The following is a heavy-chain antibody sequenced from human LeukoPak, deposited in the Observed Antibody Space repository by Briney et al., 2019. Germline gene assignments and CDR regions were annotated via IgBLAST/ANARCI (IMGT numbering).Heavy chain of an antibody. Sequence: GGSLRLSCAASGFTFSSYAMSWVRQAPGKGLEWVSSISSSSSYIYYADSVKGRFTISRDNAKNSLYLQMNSLRAEDTAVYYCARGGRSGSYLDAFDIWGQGTMVTVSS. J-gene: IGHJ3*02. CDR2: ISSSSSYI. D-gene: IGHD1-26*01. CDR1: GFTFSSYA. V-gene: IGHV3-21*01. CDR3: ARGGRSGSYLDAFDI.